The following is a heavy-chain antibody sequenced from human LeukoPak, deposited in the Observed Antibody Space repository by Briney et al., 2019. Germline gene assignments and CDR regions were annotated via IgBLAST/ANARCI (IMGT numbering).Heavy chain of an antibody. D-gene: IGHD3-22*01. V-gene: IGHV3-21*01. J-gene: IGHJ4*02. CDR2: ISPTSSYI. Sequence: PGGSLRLSCAASGFTFSSYNMNWVRQAPGKGLEWVSSISPTSSYISYADSVKGRFTISRDNAKNSLYLQMNSLRAEDTAVYYCARVLHKRNYDSTTYYGYWGQGTLVTVSS. CDR3: ARVLHKRNYDSTTYYGY. CDR1: GFTFSSYN.